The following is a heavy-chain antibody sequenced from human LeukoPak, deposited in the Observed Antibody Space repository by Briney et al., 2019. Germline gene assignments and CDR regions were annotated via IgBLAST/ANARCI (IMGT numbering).Heavy chain of an antibody. CDR1: GFTFSSYS. CDR2: ISSNSSHI. CDR3: ARERGRAGDY. J-gene: IGHJ4*02. D-gene: IGHD6-19*01. V-gene: IGHV3-21*01. Sequence: GGSLRRSCAASGFTFSSYSMNSVRQAPGKGLKWVSSISSNSSHIYYADSVKGRFTISRDNAKNSLYVQMNSLRAEDTAVYYCARERGRAGDYWGQGSLVTVS.